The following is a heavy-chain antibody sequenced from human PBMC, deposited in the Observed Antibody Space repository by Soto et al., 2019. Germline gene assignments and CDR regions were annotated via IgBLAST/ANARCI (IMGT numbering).Heavy chain of an antibody. CDR1: GGSIGTYY. D-gene: IGHD1-26*01. CDR2: FYASGSA. J-gene: IGHJ3*02. Sequence: QVKLQESGPGLVKPSETLSLTCNVSGGSIGTYYWSWIRQPAGKGLEWLRRFYASGSANYKPSLKTRVTMSVHASKTHFTPNLSSVTAADTAVYYCARVRRTEGALPLGAFNIWGQGKMVTVSS. CDR3: ARVRRTEGALPLGAFNI. V-gene: IGHV4-4*07.